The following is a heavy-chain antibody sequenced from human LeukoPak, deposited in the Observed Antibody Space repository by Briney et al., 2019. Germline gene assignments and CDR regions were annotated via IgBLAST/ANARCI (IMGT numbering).Heavy chain of an antibody. CDR2: INHSGCT. CDR1: GGSFSGYY. CDR3: ARGSLYYDSSGYSNYYYYYGMDV. V-gene: IGHV4-34*01. D-gene: IGHD3-22*01. Sequence: SETLSLTCAVYGGSFSGYYWSWIRQPPGKGLEWIGGINHSGCTNYNPSLKSRVTISVDTSKNQFSLKLSSVTAADTAVYYCARGSLYYDSSGYSNYYYYYGMDVWGQGPRSPSP. J-gene: IGHJ6*02.